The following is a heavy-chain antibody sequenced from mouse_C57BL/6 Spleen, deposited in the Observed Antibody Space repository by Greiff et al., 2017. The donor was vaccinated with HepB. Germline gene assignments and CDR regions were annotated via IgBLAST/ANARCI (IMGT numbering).Heavy chain of an antibody. CDR2: INPGSGGT. J-gene: IGHJ4*01. Sequence: QVQLQQSGAELVRPGTSVKVSCKASGYAFTNYLIEWVKQRPGQGLEWIGVINPGSGGTNYNEKFKGKATLTADKSSSTAYMQLSSLTSEDSAVYFCARDPTVVAGELMDDWGQGTSVTVSS. CDR3: ARDPTVVAGELMDD. V-gene: IGHV1-54*01. D-gene: IGHD1-1*01. CDR1: GYAFTNYL.